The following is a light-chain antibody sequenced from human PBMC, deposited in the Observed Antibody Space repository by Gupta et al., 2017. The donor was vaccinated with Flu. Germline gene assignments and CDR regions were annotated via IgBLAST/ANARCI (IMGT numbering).Light chain of an antibody. V-gene: IGLV3-21*03. CDR1: NIGNKS. CDR3: QVWDSGSDHYV. CDR2: DDS. Sequence: SYVLTQPPSVSVAPGKTARISCGGNNIGNKSVHWYQQKPGQAPVLVVYDDSDRPSGIPERFSGSNSGNTATLNISRVEAGDEADYYCQVWDSGSDHYVFGTGTKVTVL. J-gene: IGLJ1*01.